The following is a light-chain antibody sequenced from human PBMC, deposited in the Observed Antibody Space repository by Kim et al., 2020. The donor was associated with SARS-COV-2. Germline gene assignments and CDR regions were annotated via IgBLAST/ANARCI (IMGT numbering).Light chain of an antibody. CDR2: GKN. J-gene: IGLJ2*01. Sequence: VALGQTVRIACQGDSLRSYYATWYQQKPGQAPILVIYGKNNRPSGIPDRFSGSSSGNTASLTITGTQAGDEADYYCNSRDSNDNVVFGGGTKVTVL. V-gene: IGLV3-19*01. CDR3: NSRDSNDNVV. CDR1: SLRSYY.